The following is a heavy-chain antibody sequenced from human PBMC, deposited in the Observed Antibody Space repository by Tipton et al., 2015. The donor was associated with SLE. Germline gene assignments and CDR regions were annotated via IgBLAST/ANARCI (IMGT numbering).Heavy chain of an antibody. CDR2: IYYSGST. Sequence: TLSLTCAVYGGSFSRYYWSWIRQPPGKGLEWIGSIYYSGSTYYNPSLKSRVTISVDTSKNQFSLKLSSVTAADTAVYYCARDCKIFGVVIGYYYYMDVWGKGTTVTVSS. V-gene: IGHV4-34*01. J-gene: IGHJ6*03. CDR1: GGSFSRYY. D-gene: IGHD3-3*01. CDR3: ARDCKIFGVVIGYYYYMDV.